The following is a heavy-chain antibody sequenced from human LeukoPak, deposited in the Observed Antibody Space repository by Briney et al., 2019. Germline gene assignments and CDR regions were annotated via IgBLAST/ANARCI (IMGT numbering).Heavy chain of an antibody. CDR1: GGTFTIYA. Sequence: SVKGSCKASGGTFTIYAISWVRQAPGQGLVWIGGIIPIFGTANYAQKFQGGVTSTADESTSTAYMELSSLRSEDTAVYYCARDPALFGVVVVAATSYNWFDPWGQGTLVTVSS. CDR3: ARDPALFGVVVVAATSYNWFDP. D-gene: IGHD2-15*01. J-gene: IGHJ5*02. V-gene: IGHV1-69*13. CDR2: IIPIFGTA.